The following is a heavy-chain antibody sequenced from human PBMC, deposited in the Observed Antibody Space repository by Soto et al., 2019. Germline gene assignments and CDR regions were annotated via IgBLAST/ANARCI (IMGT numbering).Heavy chain of an antibody. J-gene: IGHJ4*02. CDR3: ARLPGIVAPGTVFLDN. CDR2: IYPGDSDT. V-gene: IGHV5-51*01. CDR1: GYSFTSSW. D-gene: IGHD1-1*01. Sequence: GESLKISCKGSGYSFTSSWIGWVRQMPGKGLEWMGIIYPGDSDTRYRPSFQGQVTISADKSSSTAYLQWNSLQASDTAMYYCARLPGIVAPGTVFLDNWGQGTMVTVSS.